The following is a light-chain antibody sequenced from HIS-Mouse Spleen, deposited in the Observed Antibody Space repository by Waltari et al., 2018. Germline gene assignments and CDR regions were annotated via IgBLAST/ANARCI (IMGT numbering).Light chain of an antibody. Sequence: TQLTQSPSFPSASVGNRFTITCRARQAISSDLAWYQQKPGKATTLLLYAASSLQSGVPSRFSGSGSGTEFTLRISSLQPEDFATYYCQQLNSYPPTFGQGTKVEIK. J-gene: IGKJ1*01. CDR3: QQLNSYPPT. CDR1: QAISSD. V-gene: IGKV1-9*01. CDR2: AAS.